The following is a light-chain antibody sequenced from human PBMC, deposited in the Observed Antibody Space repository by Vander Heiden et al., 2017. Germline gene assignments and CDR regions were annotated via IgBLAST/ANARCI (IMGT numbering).Light chain of an antibody. J-gene: IGKJ5*01. V-gene: IGKV1-33*01. Sequence: DIQMTQSPSSLSASVGDRVTITCQASRDTNYHLNWYQHKPGTAPKLLIYDASNLETGVPSRFAGSGSGTDFTFTINSLQPEDIATYYCQQYDNLPITFGQGTRLEIK. CDR1: RDTNYH. CDR2: DAS. CDR3: QQYDNLPIT.